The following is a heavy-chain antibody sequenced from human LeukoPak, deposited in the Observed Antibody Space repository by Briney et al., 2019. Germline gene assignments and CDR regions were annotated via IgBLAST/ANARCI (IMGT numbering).Heavy chain of an antibody. J-gene: IGHJ4*02. CDR3: ARTVVVAASGIGNDY. CDR2: IYPGDSDT. CDR1: GYSFTSYW. V-gene: IGHV5-51*01. D-gene: IGHD2-15*01. Sequence: GESLKISCKGSGYSFTSYWIGWVRQMPGKGLEWMGIIYPGDSDTRYSPSFQGQVTISADKSISTAYLQWSSLKALDTAMYYCARTVVVAASGIGNDYWGQGTLVTVSS.